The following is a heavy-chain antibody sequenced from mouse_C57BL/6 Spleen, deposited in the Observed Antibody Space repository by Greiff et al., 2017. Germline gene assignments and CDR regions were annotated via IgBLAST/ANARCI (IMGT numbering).Heavy chain of an antibody. D-gene: IGHD2-4*01. CDR1: GYTFTSYW. CDR3: ARTDYGGFAY. J-gene: IGHJ3*01. V-gene: IGHV1-52*01. CDR2: IDPSDSET. Sequence: QVQLQQPGAELVRPGSSVKLSCKASGYTFTSYWMQWVQQRPIQGLEWIGNIDPSDSETHYNQKFQDKATLTVDKSSSTAYMQLSSLTAEDSAVYYCARTDYGGFAYWGQGTLVTVSA.